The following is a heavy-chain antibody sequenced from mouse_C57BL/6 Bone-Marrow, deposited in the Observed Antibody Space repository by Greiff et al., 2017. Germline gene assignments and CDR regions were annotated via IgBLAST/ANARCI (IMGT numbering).Heavy chain of an antibody. CDR3: VYDYDVSWFAY. V-gene: IGHV1-19*01. CDR2: INPYNGGT. J-gene: IGHJ3*01. Sequence: VQLQQSGPVLVKPGASVKMSCKASGYTFTDYYMNWVKQSHGKSLEWIGVINPYNGGTSYNQKFKGKATLTVDKSSSTAYMELNSLTSEDSAVYYCVYDYDVSWFAYWGQGTLVTVS. CDR1: GYTFTDYY. D-gene: IGHD2-4*01.